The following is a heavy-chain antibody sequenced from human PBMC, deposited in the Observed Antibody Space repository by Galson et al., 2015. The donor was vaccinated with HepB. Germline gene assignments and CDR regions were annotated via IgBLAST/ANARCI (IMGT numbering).Heavy chain of an antibody. CDR1: GFTFSSYW. J-gene: IGHJ4*02. V-gene: IGHV3-7*01. D-gene: IGHD3-22*01. CDR2: IKQDESEK. Sequence: SLRLSCAASGFTFSSYWMSWVRQAPGKGLEWVANIKQDESEKYYVDSVKGRFTISRDNAKNSLYLQMNSLRAEDTAVYYCARVKYYYDSRGLDYWGQGTLVTVSS. CDR3: ARVKYYYDSRGLDY.